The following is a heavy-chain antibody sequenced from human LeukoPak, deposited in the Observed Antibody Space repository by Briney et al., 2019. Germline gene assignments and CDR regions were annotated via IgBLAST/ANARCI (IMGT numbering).Heavy chain of an antibody. D-gene: IGHD2-8*01. J-gene: IGHJ4*02. CDR2: IYTNGGT. Sequence: GGSLRLSCAASGFTVSNNYMSWVRQAPGKGLEWVSVIYTNGGTYYADSVKGRFTISRDNSKNTVYLQMNSLRAEDTAVYYCARDCSNSLCYADYWGQGTLVTVSS. V-gene: IGHV3-53*01. CDR1: GFTVSNNY. CDR3: ARDCSNSLCYADY.